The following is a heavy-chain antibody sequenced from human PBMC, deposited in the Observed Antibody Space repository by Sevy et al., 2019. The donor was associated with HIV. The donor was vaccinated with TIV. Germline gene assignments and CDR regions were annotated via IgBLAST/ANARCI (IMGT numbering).Heavy chain of an antibody. J-gene: IGHJ6*03. D-gene: IGHD2-2*01. V-gene: IGHV3-30*02. CDR2: IRYDGSNK. CDR1: GSTFSSYG. CDR3: AKGTGNRYCSSTSCRPHYYYMDV. Sequence: GGSLRLSCAASGSTFSSYGMHWVRQAPGKGLEWVAFIRYDGSNKYYADSVKGRFTISRDNSKNTLYLQMNSLRAEDTAVYYCAKGTGNRYCSSTSCRPHYYYMDVWGKGTTVTVSS.